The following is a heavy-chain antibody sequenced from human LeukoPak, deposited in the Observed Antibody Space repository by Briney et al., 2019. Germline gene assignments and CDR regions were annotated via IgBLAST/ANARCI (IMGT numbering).Heavy chain of an antibody. D-gene: IGHD2-2*01. CDR1: GYTFTSYA. CDR2: IDAGSGNT. Sequence: ASVNVSCKASGYTFTSYAVHWVRQAPGQRPEWMGWIDAGSGNTGCSQEFQGRVTITRDTSASTAYMELSSLTSEDTAVYYCAGGYCSSTSCYYYYYYGMDVWGQGTTVTVSS. CDR3: AGGYCSSTSCYYYYYYGMDV. V-gene: IGHV1-3*01. J-gene: IGHJ6*02.